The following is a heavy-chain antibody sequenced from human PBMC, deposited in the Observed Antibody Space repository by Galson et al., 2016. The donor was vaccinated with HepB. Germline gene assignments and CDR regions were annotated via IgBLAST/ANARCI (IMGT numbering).Heavy chain of an antibody. CDR2: ITGSGDTT. J-gene: IGHJ4*02. V-gene: IGHV3-23*01. CDR3: GKHGGFDY. CDR1: GFSFSISG. Sequence: SLRLSCAASGFSFSISGMSWVRQTPGRGLEWVSGITGSGDTTHYADSVKGWFIISRDNSKNTLYLFMNNLRAGDTAVYYCGKHGGFDYWGQGAPVTVSS. D-gene: IGHD3-16*01.